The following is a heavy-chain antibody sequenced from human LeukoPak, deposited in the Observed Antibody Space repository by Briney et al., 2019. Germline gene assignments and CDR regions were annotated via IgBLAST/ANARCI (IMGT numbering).Heavy chain of an antibody. CDR1: GFTFSKYW. J-gene: IGHJ6*03. Sequence: PGGSLRLSCAASGFTFSKYWMNWVRQAPGKGLEWVANIKQDGSEKYYVDSVRGRFTISRDNAKNSLYLQMNSLRAEDTAMYYCAREPPPLDSSTYYYSMDVRGKGTTVTVSS. CDR2: IKQDGSEK. CDR3: AREPPPLDSSTYYYSMDV. D-gene: IGHD2/OR15-2a*01. V-gene: IGHV3-7*01.